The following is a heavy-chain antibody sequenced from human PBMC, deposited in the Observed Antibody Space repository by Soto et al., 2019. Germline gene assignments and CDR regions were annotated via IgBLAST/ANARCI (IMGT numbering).Heavy chain of an antibody. Sequence: EVQLVESGGGLVKPGGSLRLSCAASGFTFSSYSMNWVRQAPGKGLEWVSRISSSSSYIYYADSVKGRFTISRDNAKNSLYLQINSLRAEDTAVYYCARDSDSSYYFDYWGQGTLVTVSS. CDR1: GFTFSSYS. CDR3: ARDSDSSYYFDY. J-gene: IGHJ4*02. V-gene: IGHV3-21*01. D-gene: IGHD3-10*01. CDR2: ISSSSSYI.